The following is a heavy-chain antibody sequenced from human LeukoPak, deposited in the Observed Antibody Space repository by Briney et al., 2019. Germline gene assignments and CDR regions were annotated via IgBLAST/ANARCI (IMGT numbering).Heavy chain of an antibody. Sequence: GGSLRLSCAVSGGSFSSYYMTWIRQAPGKGLQRVAAISGTGDSTYYADSVRGRFTVSRDNSNDILYLQVNGLTAEGTAVYFCTRDPGGGYCLTSYEGLFKYWGQGTLVSVYS. CDR2: ISGTGDST. CDR3: TRDPGGGYCLTSYEGLFKY. V-gene: IGHV3-23*01. D-gene: IGHD2-15*01. CDR1: GGSFSSYY. J-gene: IGHJ4*02.